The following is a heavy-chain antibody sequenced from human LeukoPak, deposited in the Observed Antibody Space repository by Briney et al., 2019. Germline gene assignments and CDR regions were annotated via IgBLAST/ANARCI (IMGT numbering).Heavy chain of an antibody. Sequence: GGSLRLSCAASGFTFSSYAMSWVRQAPGKGLEWVSAISGSGGSTYYADSVKGRFTISRDNSKNTLYLQMNSLRAEETAVYYCAKDTLVHTVTTAGFDPWGQGTLVTVSS. CDR2: ISGSGGST. J-gene: IGHJ5*02. CDR1: GFTFSSYA. CDR3: AKDTLVHTVTTAGFDP. D-gene: IGHD4-17*01. V-gene: IGHV3-23*01.